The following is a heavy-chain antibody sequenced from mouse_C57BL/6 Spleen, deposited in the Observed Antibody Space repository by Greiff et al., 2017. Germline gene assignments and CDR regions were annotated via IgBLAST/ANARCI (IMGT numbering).Heavy chain of an antibody. Sequence: QVQLQQPGAELVKPGASVKLSCKASGYTFTSYWMQWVKQRPGQGLEWIGEIDPSDSYTNYNQKFKGKATLTVDTSSSTAYMQLSSLTSEDSAVYYCARDGSTTVVATDYWGQGTTLTVSS. D-gene: IGHD1-1*01. CDR1: GYTFTSYW. CDR3: ARDGSTTVVATDY. V-gene: IGHV1-50*01. CDR2: IDPSDSYT. J-gene: IGHJ2*01.